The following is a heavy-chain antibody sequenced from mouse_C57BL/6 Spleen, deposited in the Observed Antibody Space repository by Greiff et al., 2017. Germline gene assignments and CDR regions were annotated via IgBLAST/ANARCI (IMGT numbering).Heavy chain of an antibody. D-gene: IGHD3-3*01. CDR1: GYTFTDYE. Sequence: VKLMESGAELVRPGASVTLSCKASGYTFTDYEMHWVKQTPVHGLEWIGAIDPETGGTAYNQKFKGKAILTADKSSSTAYMELRSLTSEDSAVYYCTRGDVGFAYWGQGTLVTVSA. CDR2: IDPETGGT. J-gene: IGHJ3*01. V-gene: IGHV1-15*01. CDR3: TRGDVGFAY.